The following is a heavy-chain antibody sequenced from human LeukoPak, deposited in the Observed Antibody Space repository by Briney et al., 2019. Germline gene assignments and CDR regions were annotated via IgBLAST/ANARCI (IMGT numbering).Heavy chain of an antibody. D-gene: IGHD3-10*01. Sequence: GGSLRLSCAASGFNFDDYAMHWVRQVPGKGLEWASGITWNSAGLGYADSVKGRFTISRDNAKNSLYLQMNSLRAEDTALYYCAKSNPLGSQGYYDMDVWGQGTTVIVSS. CDR2: ITWNSAGL. J-gene: IGHJ6*02. CDR1: GFNFDDYA. CDR3: AKSNPLGSQGYYDMDV. V-gene: IGHV3-9*01.